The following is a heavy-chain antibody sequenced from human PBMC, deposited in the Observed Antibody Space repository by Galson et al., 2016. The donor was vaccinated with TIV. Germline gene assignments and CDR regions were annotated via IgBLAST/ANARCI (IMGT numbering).Heavy chain of an antibody. CDR2: SKNRRKNYLT. Sequence: SLRLSCAASGFIFSDHYMDWVRQAPGKGLEWVGRSKNRRKNYLTEYAASLKGRFIISRYDSKMSLYLQMKSLKIEDTAVYYGGMYESGVANWGQGTLVTVSP. D-gene: IGHD2-8*01. J-gene: IGHJ4*02. V-gene: IGHV3-72*01. CDR1: GFIFSDHY. CDR3: GMYESGVAN.